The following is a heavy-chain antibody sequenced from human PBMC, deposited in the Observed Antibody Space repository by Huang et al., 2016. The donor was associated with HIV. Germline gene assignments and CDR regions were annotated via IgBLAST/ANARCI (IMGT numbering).Heavy chain of an antibody. Sequence: QVQLVQSGAEVKKPGASVKVSCQVSGYTLTELSIHWVRQVPGKGLEWMGGFAPEQGETNYSQNFQGRVTMTEDTSTDTAYMELNSLRSEDTAVYYCATGFDTYYDIWGQGTMVIASS. CDR3: ATGFDTYYDI. V-gene: IGHV1-24*01. J-gene: IGHJ3*02. D-gene: IGHD2-21*01. CDR2: FAPEQGET. CDR1: GYTLTELS.